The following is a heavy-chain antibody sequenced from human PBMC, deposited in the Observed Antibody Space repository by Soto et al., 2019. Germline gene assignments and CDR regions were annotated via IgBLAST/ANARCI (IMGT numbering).Heavy chain of an antibody. J-gene: IGHJ6*02. V-gene: IGHV3-30-3*02. CDR2: ISYDGSNK. CDR1: GFTFSSYA. CDR3: ANDRDIYYYYLVMDV. Sequence: SGAASGFTFSSYAMQWVRQAPGKGLEWVAVISYDGSNKYYADSVRARFSISRDDSKRTLYLQMNSLRAEDTAVYYCANDRDIYYYYLVMDVWGQGTTVTVFS.